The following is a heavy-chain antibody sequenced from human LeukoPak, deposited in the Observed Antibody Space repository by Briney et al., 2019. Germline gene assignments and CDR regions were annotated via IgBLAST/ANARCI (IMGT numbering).Heavy chain of an antibody. D-gene: IGHD4/OR15-4a*01. CDR3: ARDHLPAGAPGYYMDV. Sequence: SETLSLTCTVSGGSVSSHFWSWIRQPPGKGLEWIGYIYNSGITNYNPSLKSRVTTSVDTSKNQFSLMLRSVTAADTAVYYCARDHLPAGAPGYYMDVWGKGTTVTVSS. V-gene: IGHV4-59*02. J-gene: IGHJ6*03. CDR1: GGSVSSHF. CDR2: IYNSGIT.